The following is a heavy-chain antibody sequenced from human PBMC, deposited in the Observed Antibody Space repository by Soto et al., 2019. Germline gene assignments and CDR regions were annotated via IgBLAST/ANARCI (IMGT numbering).Heavy chain of an antibody. CDR2: IDPSDSYT. D-gene: IGHD6-13*01. Sequence: GESLKISCKGSGYSFTSYWISWVRQMPGKGLEWMGRIDPSDSYTNYSPSFQGHVTISADKSISTAYLQWSGLKASDTAMYYCARHPIAAAGTVEDYYYGMDAWGQGTTVTVSS. J-gene: IGHJ6*02. V-gene: IGHV5-10-1*01. CDR1: GYSFTSYW. CDR3: ARHPIAAAGTVEDYYYGMDA.